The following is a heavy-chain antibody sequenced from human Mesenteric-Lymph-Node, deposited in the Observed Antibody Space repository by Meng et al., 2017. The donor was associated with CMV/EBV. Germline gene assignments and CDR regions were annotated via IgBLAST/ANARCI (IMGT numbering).Heavy chain of an antibody. J-gene: IGHJ4*02. D-gene: IGHD6-13*01. V-gene: IGHV3-23*01. Sequence: SGFSCSSYAMSWVRQTPGKGLEWVSGISGSGGSTYYADSVKGRFTISRDNSKNTLYLQMNSLRAEDTAVYYCAKEYGYSSTSDFDYWGQGTLVTVSS. CDR3: AKEYGYSSTSDFDY. CDR1: GFSCSSYA. CDR2: ISGSGGST.